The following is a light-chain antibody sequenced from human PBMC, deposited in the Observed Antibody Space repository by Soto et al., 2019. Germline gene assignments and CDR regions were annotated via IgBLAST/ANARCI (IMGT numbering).Light chain of an antibody. CDR3: CSYADNYFYV. V-gene: IGLV2-11*01. Sequence: QSALTQPRSVSGSPGQSVTISCTGTSTDVGGYDYVSWYQHHPGKAPKLIIFDVSQRPSGVPDRFSGSKSGSTASLTISRLQAEDEADYHCCSYADNYFYVFGTGTQLTVL. J-gene: IGLJ6*01. CDR2: DVS. CDR1: STDVGGYDY.